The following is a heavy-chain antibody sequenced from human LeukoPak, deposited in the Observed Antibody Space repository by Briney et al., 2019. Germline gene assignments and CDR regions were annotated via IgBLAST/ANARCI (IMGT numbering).Heavy chain of an antibody. V-gene: IGHV4-34*01. J-gene: IGHJ4*02. Sequence: PSETLSLTCAVYGGSFSGYHWNWLRQSPGKGLEWIGEISHSGSTNYNPSLKSRVTISVDTSKNQFSLKLSSVTAADTAVYYCARVRGYSGYDSPFDYWGQGTQVTVSS. CDR3: ARVRGYSGYDSPFDY. CDR2: ISHSGST. CDR1: GGSFSGYH. D-gene: IGHD5-12*01.